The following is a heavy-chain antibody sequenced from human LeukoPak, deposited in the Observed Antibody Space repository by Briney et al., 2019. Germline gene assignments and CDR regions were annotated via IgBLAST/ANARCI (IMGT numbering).Heavy chain of an antibody. D-gene: IGHD3-22*01. V-gene: IGHV3-11*01. CDR1: GGSISSYY. Sequence: LSFTCTVSGGSISSYYWSWIRQAPGKGLEGVSYISSSGSTIYYADSVKGRFTISRDNAKNSLYLQMNSLRAEDTAVYYCARDGEYDSSGSNYWGQGTLVAVSS. CDR2: ISSSGSTI. J-gene: IGHJ4*02. CDR3: ARDGEYDSSGSNY.